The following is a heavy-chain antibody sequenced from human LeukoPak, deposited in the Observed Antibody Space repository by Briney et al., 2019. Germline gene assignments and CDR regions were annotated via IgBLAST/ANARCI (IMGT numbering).Heavy chain of an antibody. CDR3: ARESSRIAIGTLDF. V-gene: IGHV3-33*05. D-gene: IGHD6-13*01. CDR1: GFSFSTSG. CDR2: LQNDGSEK. Sequence: GRSLRLSCAPSGFSFSTSGMHWVRQAPGKGLEWVGFLQNDGSEKYFADSVKGRFTISRDNSKNTLYLQMNSLRAEDTAVYYCARESSRIAIGTLDFWGQGTLVTDSS. J-gene: IGHJ4*02.